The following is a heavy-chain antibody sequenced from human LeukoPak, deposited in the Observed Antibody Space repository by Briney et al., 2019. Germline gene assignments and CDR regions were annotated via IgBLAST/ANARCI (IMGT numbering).Heavy chain of an antibody. CDR1: GFTFSSYW. CDR3: ARGYCSGGTCYGHFDC. D-gene: IGHD2-15*01. CDR2: IKQDGSEK. J-gene: IGHJ4*02. V-gene: IGHV3-7*01. Sequence: GGSLRLSCAASGFTFSSYWMSWVRQAPGKGLEWVANIKQDGSEKYYVDSVKGRFTISRDNAKNSLYLQMNSLRAEDTAVYYCARGYCSGGTCYGHFDCWGQGTLVTVSS.